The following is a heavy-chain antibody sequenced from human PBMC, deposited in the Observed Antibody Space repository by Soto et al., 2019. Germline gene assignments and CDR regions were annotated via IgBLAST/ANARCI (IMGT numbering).Heavy chain of an antibody. D-gene: IGHD5-18*01. V-gene: IGHV3-21*01. Sequence: PGESLKISCAASGFTFSSYSMNWVRQAPGKGLEWVSSISSSSSYIYYADSVKGRFTISRDNAKNSLYLQMNSLRAEDTAVYYCARDRDTAMVTPDAFDIWGQGTMVTVSS. CDR1: GFTFSSYS. CDR3: ARDRDTAMVTPDAFDI. CDR2: ISSSSSYI. J-gene: IGHJ3*02.